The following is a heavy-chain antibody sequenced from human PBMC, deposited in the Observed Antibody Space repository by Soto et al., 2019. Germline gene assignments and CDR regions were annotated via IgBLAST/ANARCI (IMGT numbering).Heavy chain of an antibody. CDR3: ARQSEGAMVTFYYYYMDV. V-gene: IGHV4-39*01. CDR2: IYYSGST. Sequence: SETLSLTCTVSGGSISSSSYYWGWIRQPPGKGLEWIGSIYYSGSTYYNPSLKSRVTISVDTSKNQFSLKLSSVTAADTAVYYCARQSEGAMVTFYYYYMDVWGKGTTVTVSS. D-gene: IGHD5-18*01. CDR1: GGSISSSSYY. J-gene: IGHJ6*03.